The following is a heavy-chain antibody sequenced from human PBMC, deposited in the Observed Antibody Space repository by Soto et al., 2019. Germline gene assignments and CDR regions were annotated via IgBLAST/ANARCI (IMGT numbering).Heavy chain of an antibody. Sequence: QVQLQESGPGLVKPSETLSLTCTVSGGSISSYYWSWIRQPPGKGLEWIGYIYYSGSTNYNPSLKSRVSTAVDTSKNQFSLKLSSVTAADTAVYYCARTYDFWSGYSSLAFDIWGQGTMVTVSS. CDR3: ARTYDFWSGYSSLAFDI. J-gene: IGHJ3*02. CDR1: GGSISSYY. D-gene: IGHD3-3*01. CDR2: IYYSGST. V-gene: IGHV4-59*01.